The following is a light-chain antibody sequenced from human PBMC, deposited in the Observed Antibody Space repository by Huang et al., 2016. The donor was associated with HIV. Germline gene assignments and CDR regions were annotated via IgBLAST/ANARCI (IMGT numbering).Light chain of an antibody. CDR3: MQGTHWPGT. Sequence: VVMTQAPLSLPVTLGQPASIFCKSSQSLLSSDGDTFLNWFQQRPGKSPRRLIYQVPIRDSGVPLRVSGSGSGTLFTLRINPVEAEDVAIYYCMQGTHWPGTFGPGTKMDI. CDR1: QSLLSSDGDTF. V-gene: IGKV2-30*01. J-gene: IGKJ1*01. CDR2: QVP.